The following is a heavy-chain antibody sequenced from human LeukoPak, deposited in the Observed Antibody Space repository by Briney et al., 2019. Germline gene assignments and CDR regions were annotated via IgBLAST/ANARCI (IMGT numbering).Heavy chain of an antibody. CDR3: ARHGIYVSGSYYNLLAYFFDY. Sequence: SETLSLTCTVSGGSISSSSFYWGWIRQPPGKGLEWISSVYYAGATNSNPSLKSRVTISVDTSKDQFSLKLSSVTAADTAVYYCARHGIYVSGSYYNLLAYFFDYWGRGALVTVSS. V-gene: IGHV4-39*01. CDR1: GGSISSSSFY. CDR2: VYYAGAT. D-gene: IGHD3-10*01. J-gene: IGHJ4*02.